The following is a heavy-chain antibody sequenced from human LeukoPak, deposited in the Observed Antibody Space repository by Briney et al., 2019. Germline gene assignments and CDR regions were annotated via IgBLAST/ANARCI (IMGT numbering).Heavy chain of an antibody. CDR1: GFTFDDYA. D-gene: IGHD3-10*01. CDR3: AKASGDYYGSGSYYNN. Sequence: GGSLRLSCAASGFTFDDYAMHWVRQAPGKGLEWVSGISWNSGSIGYADSVKGRFTISRDNAKNSLYLQMNSLRAEDTALYYCAKASGDYYGSGSYYNNWGQGTLVTVSS. CDR2: ISWNSGSI. J-gene: IGHJ4*02. V-gene: IGHV3-9*01.